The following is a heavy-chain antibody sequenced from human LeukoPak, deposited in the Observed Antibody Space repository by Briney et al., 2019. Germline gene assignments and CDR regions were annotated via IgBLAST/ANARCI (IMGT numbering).Heavy chain of an antibody. V-gene: IGHV3-11*04. D-gene: IGHD3-10*01. CDR2: ISGSGSTI. CDR3: ARYIGAKMDYYYYYMDV. J-gene: IGHJ6*03. Sequence: GGSLRLSCAASGFTFSDYYMSWIRRAPGKGLEWVSYISGSGSTIYYADSVKGRFTISRDNAKNSLYLQMNSLRAEDTAVYYCARYIGAKMDYYYYYMDVWGKGTTVTVSS. CDR1: GFTFSDYY.